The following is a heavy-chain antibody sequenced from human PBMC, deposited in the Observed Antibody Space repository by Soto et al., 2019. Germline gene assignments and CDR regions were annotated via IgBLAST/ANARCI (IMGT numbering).Heavy chain of an antibody. CDR1: GYTFTSYA. V-gene: IGHV1-3*05. J-gene: IGHJ4*02. D-gene: IGHD3-22*01. CDR2: INAGNGNT. Sequence: QVQLVQSGAEEKKPGASVKVSCKASGYTFTSYAMHWVRQAPGQRLEWMGWINAGNGNTKYSRKFQGRVTITRDTSATTAYMDVSRLRSEVTAVYYCARGSGYYYCGDYGGQGPLVTVSS. CDR3: ARGSGYYYCGDY.